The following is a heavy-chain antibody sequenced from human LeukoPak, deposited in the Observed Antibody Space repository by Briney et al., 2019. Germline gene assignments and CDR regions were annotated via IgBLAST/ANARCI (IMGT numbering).Heavy chain of an antibody. J-gene: IGHJ1*01. V-gene: IGHV4-31*03. CDR2: IYYSGST. CDR3: ARRRAIAVAGYFQH. D-gene: IGHD6-19*01. CDR1: GGSISSGGYY. Sequence: SQTLSLTCTVSGGSISSGGYYWSWIRQHPGKGLEWIGYIYYSGSTYYNPSLKSRVTISVDTSKNQFSLKLSSVTAADTAVYYCARRRAIAVAGYFQHWGQGTLVTVSS.